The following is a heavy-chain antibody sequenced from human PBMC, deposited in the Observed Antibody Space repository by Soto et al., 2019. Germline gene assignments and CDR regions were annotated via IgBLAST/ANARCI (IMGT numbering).Heavy chain of an antibody. CDR1: GFSFSTSS. D-gene: IGHD6-13*01. CDR3: AKVSSSWYAGFFDL. J-gene: IGHJ4*02. Sequence: GGSLRLSCAASGFSFSTSSMAWVRQPPGKGLEWVSGLSDSGDSIYYADYVKGRFTIYRDNSMNTLYLQMNTLRVEDTAVYYCAKVSSSWYAGFFDLWGQGTLVTVSS. CDR2: LSDSGDSI. V-gene: IGHV3-23*01.